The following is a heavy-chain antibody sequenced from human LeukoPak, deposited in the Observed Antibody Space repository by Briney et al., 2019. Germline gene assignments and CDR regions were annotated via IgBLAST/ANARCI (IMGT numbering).Heavy chain of an antibody. D-gene: IGHD6-13*01. V-gene: IGHV3-30*18. CDR1: GFTFSSYG. Sequence: GGSLRLSCAASGFTFSSYGMHWVRQAPGKGLEWVAVISYDGSNKYYADSVKGRFTISRDNSKNTLYLQMNSLRAEDTAVYYCAKDVAYSSSWYYFDYWGQGTLVTVSS. J-gene: IGHJ4*02. CDR3: AKDVAYSSSWYYFDY. CDR2: ISYDGSNK.